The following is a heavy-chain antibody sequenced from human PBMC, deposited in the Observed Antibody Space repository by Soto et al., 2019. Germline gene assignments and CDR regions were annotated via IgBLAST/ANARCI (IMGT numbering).Heavy chain of an antibody. CDR3: ARLQRGYSYGSFDY. V-gene: IGHV3-23*01. CDR1: GFIFSTYA. Sequence: EVQLLESGGDLVQPGGSLRLSCAASGFIFSTYAMGWVRQAPGKGLEWVSAISGSGDSTYYADSVRDQFTVSRDNSKNTLYQQMNSLRAEDTAVYYCARLQRGYSYGSFDYWGQGTLVTVSS. J-gene: IGHJ4*02. CDR2: ISGSGDST. D-gene: IGHD5-18*01.